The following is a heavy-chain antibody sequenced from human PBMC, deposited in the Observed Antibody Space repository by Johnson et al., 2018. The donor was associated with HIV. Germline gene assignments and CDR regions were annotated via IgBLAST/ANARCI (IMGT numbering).Heavy chain of an antibody. J-gene: IGHJ3*02. V-gene: IGHV3-30*03. CDR1: GFTFSSYG. D-gene: IGHD1-26*01. CDR2: ISYDGSNK. Sequence: VQVVESGGGVVQPGRSLRLSCAASGFTFSSYGMHWVRQAPGKGLEWVAVISYDGSNKYYADSVKGRFTISRDNSKNTLYMEMNNLRLEDTAVYYCARGAAVSGTLVDPFDIWGRGTMVTVSS. CDR3: ARGAAVSGTLVDPFDI.